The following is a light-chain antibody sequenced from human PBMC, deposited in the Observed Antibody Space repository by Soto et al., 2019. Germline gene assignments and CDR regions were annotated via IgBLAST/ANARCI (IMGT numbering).Light chain of an antibody. J-gene: IGLJ2*01. V-gene: IGLV3-21*02. CDR3: QVWDSSSDLVV. CDR1: NIGSKS. Sequence: SYELTQSPSVSVAPGQTARITCGGNNIGSKSVHRYQQKPGQAPVLVVYDDSDRPSGIPERFSGSNSGNTATLTISRVEAGDEADYYCQVWDSSSDLVVFGGGTKLTVL. CDR2: DDS.